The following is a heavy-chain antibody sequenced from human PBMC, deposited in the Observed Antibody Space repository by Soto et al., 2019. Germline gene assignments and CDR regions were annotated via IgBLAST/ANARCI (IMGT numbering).Heavy chain of an antibody. Sequence: EVQLVESGGGLVQPGGSMRLSCAASGVSFSDHYMDWVRQAPGKGLEWVGRIKNKANSYTTQYAAAVKGRFTISREEPKNSLSLQMGTLKSDDTAVYYCVRVRLGAPPRYFDDWGQGTPVTVSS. V-gene: IGHV3-72*01. J-gene: IGHJ4*02. CDR1: GVSFSDHY. CDR2: IKNKANSYTT. CDR3: VRVRLGAPPRYFDD.